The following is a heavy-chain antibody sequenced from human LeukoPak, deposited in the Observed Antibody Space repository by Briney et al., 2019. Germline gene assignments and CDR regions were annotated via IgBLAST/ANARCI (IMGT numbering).Heavy chain of an antibody. V-gene: IGHV3-23*01. J-gene: IGHJ6*02. Sequence: GGSLRLSCAASGFTFSSYAMIWVRQAPGKGLEWVSSISGTGYSTYYADSVKGRFTMSRDNSKNTLYLQMNSLRDEDTAVYYCARDPGRLDRGNDYYYGMDVWGQGTTVTVSS. CDR1: GFTFSSYA. D-gene: IGHD1-1*01. CDR3: ARDPGRLDRGNDYYYGMDV. CDR2: ISGTGYST.